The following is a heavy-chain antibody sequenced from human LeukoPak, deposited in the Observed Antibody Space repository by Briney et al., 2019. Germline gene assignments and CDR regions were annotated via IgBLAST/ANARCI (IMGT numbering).Heavy chain of an antibody. CDR1: GFTFDDYG. V-gene: IGHV3-20*04. D-gene: IGHD3-22*01. Sequence: PGGSLRLSCAASGFTFDDYGMSWVRQAPGKGLEWVSGINWNGGSTGYADSVKGRFTISRDNAKNSLYLQMNSLRAEDTAVYYCARDYYDSSGYPVVQHWGQGTLVTVSS. J-gene: IGHJ1*01. CDR2: INWNGGST. CDR3: ARDYYDSSGYPVVQH.